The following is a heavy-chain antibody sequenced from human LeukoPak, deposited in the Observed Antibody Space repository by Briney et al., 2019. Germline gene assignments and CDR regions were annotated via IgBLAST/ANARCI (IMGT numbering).Heavy chain of an antibody. D-gene: IGHD6-19*01. CDR3: AKDGWLAAEYYFDY. CDR1: GFTFSSYG. V-gene: IGHV3-30*18. J-gene: IGHJ4*02. CDR2: ISYDGSNK. Sequence: GSLRLSCAASGFTFSSYGMHWVRQAPGKGLEWVAVISYDGSNKYYADSVKGRFTISRDNSKNTLYLQMNSLRAEDTAVYYCAKDGWLAAEYYFDYWGQGTLVTVSS.